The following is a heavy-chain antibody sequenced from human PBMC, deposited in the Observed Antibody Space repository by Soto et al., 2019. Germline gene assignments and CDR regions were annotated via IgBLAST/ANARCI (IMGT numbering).Heavy chain of an antibody. D-gene: IGHD2-15*01. CDR3: AGDNVVVNPIRYYHYGIDV. Sequence: RSLTCAVHGGPFSRYYWTWIRQPPGKGLEWIGEIHQSGNANYNPSLKSRLSMSVDASKNQFSLKLTSVTAADTATYYCAGDNVVVNPIRYYHYGIDVWGQGTTVTVSS. CDR2: IHQSGNA. J-gene: IGHJ6*02. V-gene: IGHV4-34*01. CDR1: GGPFSRYY.